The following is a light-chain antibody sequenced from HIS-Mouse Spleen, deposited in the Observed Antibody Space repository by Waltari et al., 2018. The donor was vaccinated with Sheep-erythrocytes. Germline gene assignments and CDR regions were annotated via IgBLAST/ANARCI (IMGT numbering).Light chain of an antibody. CDR3: QSYDSSNHGV. V-gene: IGLV6-57*04. J-gene: IGLJ3*02. CDR1: SGSIASNY. CDR2: EDN. Sequence: NFMLTQPHSVSESPGKTVTISCTRSSGSIASNYVQWYQQRPGSAPTTVIYEDNQRPSGVPDRVSGSIDSSSHSASLTISGLKTEDEADYYCQSYDSSNHGVFGGGTKLTVL.